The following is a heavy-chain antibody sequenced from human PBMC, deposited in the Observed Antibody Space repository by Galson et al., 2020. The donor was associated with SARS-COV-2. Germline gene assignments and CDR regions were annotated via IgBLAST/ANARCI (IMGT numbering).Heavy chain of an antibody. D-gene: IGHD1-26*01. Sequence: ASVKVSCKASGYTFTGYYMHWVRQAPGQGLEWMGWINPNSGGTNYAQKFQGRVTMTRDTSISTAYMELSRLRSDDTAVYYCARVGILRFYYYYYGMDVWGQGTTVTVSS. CDR1: GYTFTGYY. V-gene: IGHV1-2*02. CDR3: ARVGILRFYYYYYGMDV. CDR2: INPNSGGT. J-gene: IGHJ6*02.